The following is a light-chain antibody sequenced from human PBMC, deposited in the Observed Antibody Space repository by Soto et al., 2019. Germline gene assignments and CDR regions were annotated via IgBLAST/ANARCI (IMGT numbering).Light chain of an antibody. CDR2: QNN. CDR3: QSYHGTNVV. CDR1: SDTIASNS. J-gene: IGLJ2*01. Sequence: NFMLTQPHSVSESPGKTVTISCTRSSDTIASNSVQWFQQRPGSAPTTVIYQNNLRPTGVPDRFSGSIDISSNSASLTVSGLKTEDEADYYCQSYHGTNVVFGGGTKLTVL. V-gene: IGLV6-57*03.